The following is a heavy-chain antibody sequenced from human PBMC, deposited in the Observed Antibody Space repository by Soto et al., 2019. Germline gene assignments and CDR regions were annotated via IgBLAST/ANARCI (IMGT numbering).Heavy chain of an antibody. CDR1: GGSISSYY. CDR2: IYYSGST. V-gene: IGHV4-59*08. CDR3: ARSHNESSSFWFYP. Sequence: SETLSLTCTLSGGSISSYYWSWIRQPPGKGLEWIGYIYYSGSTNYNPSLKSRVTISVDTSKNPFSLKLSSVSAADTAVYYCARSHNESSSFWFYPWGQATQVTLYS. J-gene: IGHJ5*02. D-gene: IGHD1-26*01.